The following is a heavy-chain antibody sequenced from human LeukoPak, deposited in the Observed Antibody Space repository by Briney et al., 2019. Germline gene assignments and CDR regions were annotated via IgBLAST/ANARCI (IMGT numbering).Heavy chain of an antibody. D-gene: IGHD3-22*01. J-gene: IGHJ6*02. Sequence: GGSLRLSCAASGFTVSSYYMSWVRQAPRKGLEWVSVIYSDGSTYYADSVKGRFTISRDNSKNTLYLQMNSLRAEDTAVYYCARFIRITMIVVVPENYGMDVWGQGTPVTVSS. CDR1: GFTVSSYY. CDR3: ARFIRITMIVVVPENYGMDV. CDR2: IYSDGST. V-gene: IGHV3-53*01.